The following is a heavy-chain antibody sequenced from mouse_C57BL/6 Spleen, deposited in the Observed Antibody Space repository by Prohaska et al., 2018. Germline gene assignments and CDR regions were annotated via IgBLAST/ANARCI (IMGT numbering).Heavy chain of an antibody. CDR3: AKLYYGNYYAMED. CDR2: IWGGGST. CDR1: GFSLTRYG. Sequence: LVAPSQSLSITFTVSGFSLTRYGVDWVRQPPGKGMEWLVVIWGGGSTNYNSDFMSRRSIRKDKSKSQVFLKMNSMQTDDTAMYYCAKLYYGNYYAMEDCGQGTSVTVS. V-gene: IGHV2-9*01. J-gene: IGHJ4*01. D-gene: IGHD2-1*01.